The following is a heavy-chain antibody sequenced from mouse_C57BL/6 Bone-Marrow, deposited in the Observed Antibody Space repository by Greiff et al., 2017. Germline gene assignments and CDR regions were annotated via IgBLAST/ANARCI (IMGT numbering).Heavy chain of an antibody. D-gene: IGHD1-1*01. V-gene: IGHV5-9*01. CDR2: ISGGGGNT. CDR3: ARPPYYGSSYFDY. Sequence: EVKVVESGGGLVKPGGSLKLSCAASGFTFSSYTMSWVRQTPEKRLEWVATISGGGGNTYYPDSVKGRFTISRDNAKNTLYLQMSSLRSEDTALYYCARPPYYGSSYFDYWGQGTTLTVSS. CDR1: GFTFSSYT. J-gene: IGHJ2*01.